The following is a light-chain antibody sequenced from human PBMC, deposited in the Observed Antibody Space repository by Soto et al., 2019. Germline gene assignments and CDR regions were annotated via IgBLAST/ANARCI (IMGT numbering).Light chain of an antibody. CDR2: ASS. V-gene: IGKV3-15*01. Sequence: DIVMTQSPATLSVSPGERATLSCRASQSVSSNLAWYQQKPGQAPRLLIYASSTRATGIPARFSAGGSGTEFTLTISSLQSEDFAVYYCQHYSNSYTFGQGTKLEIK. J-gene: IGKJ2*01. CDR3: QHYSNSYT. CDR1: QSVSSN.